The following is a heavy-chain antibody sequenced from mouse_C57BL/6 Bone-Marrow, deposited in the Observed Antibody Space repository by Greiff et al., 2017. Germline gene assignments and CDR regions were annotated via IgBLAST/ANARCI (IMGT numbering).Heavy chain of an antibody. V-gene: IGHV1-15*01. D-gene: IGHD1-1*01. CDR3: TRPLLITTVVAPFAY. J-gene: IGHJ3*01. CDR1: GYTFTDYE. Sequence: VHLVESGAELVRPGASVTLSCKASGYTFTDYEMHWVKQTPVHGLEWIGAIDPETGGTAYNQKFKGKAILTADKSSSTAYMELRSLTSEDSAVYYCTRPLLITTVVAPFAYWGQGTLVTVSA. CDR2: IDPETGGT.